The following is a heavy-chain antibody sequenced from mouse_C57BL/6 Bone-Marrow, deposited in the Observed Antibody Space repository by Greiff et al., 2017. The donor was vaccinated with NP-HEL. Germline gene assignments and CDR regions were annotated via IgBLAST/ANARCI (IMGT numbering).Heavy chain of an antibody. CDR3: ARSRITGDYFDY. CDR2: ISDGGSYT. Sequence: EVPRVESGGGLVKPGGSLKLSCAASGFTFSSYAMSWVRQTPEKRLEWVATISDGGSYTYYPDNVKGRFTISRDNAKNNLYLQMSHLKSEDTAMYYCARSRITGDYFDYWGQGTTLTVSS. D-gene: IGHD2-4*01. CDR1: GFTFSSYA. V-gene: IGHV5-4*01. J-gene: IGHJ2*01.